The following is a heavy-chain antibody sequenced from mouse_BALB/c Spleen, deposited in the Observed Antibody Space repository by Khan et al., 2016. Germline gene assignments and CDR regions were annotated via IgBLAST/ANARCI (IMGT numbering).Heavy chain of an antibody. V-gene: IGHV1-62-2*01. CDR2: FYPGSGSI. J-gene: IGHJ2*01. D-gene: IGHD2-4*01. Sequence: QVQLQQSGAELVKPGASVKLSCKASGYTFTEYIIHWVKQRSGQGLEWIGWFYPGSGSIKDNEKFKDKATLTADKSSSTVYMELSRLTSEDSAVYSCARHEGRTMITTVYFDYWGQGTTLTVSS. CDR1: GYTFTEYI. CDR3: ARHEGRTMITTVYFDY.